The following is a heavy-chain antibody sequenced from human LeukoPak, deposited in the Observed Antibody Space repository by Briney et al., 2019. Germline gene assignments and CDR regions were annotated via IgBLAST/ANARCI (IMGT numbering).Heavy chain of an antibody. CDR2: FDPEDGET. CDR1: GYTLTELS. J-gene: IGHJ4*02. V-gene: IGHV1-24*01. Sequence: GASVKVPCKVSGYTLTELSMHWVRQAPGKGLEWMGGFDPEDGETIYAQKFQGKVTMTEDTSTDTAYMELSSLRSEDTAVYYCATPLAAAGFYYFDYWGQGTLVTVSS. CDR3: ATPLAAAGFYYFDY. D-gene: IGHD6-13*01.